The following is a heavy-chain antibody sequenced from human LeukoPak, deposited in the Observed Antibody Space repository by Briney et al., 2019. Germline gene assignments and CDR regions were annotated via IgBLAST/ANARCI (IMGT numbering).Heavy chain of an antibody. Sequence: PSETLSLTCAVYGGSFSSYYWSWIRQPPGKGLEWIGYIYYSGSTNYNPSLKSRVTISVDTSKNQFSLKLSSVTAADTAVYYCARSGYSSSHNWFDPWGQGTLVTVSS. CDR3: ARSGYSSSHNWFDP. CDR2: IYYSGST. CDR1: GGSFSSYY. J-gene: IGHJ5*02. V-gene: IGHV4-59*08. D-gene: IGHD6-13*01.